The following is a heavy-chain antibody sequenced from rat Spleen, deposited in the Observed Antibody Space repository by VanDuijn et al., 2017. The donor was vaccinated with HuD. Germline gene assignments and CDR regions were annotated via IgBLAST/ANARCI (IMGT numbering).Heavy chain of an antibody. D-gene: IGHD1-11*01. V-gene: IGHV5S13*01. CDR3: TRDSLWRLDY. CDR1: GFTFSNYG. CDR2: ISTGGGNP. J-gene: IGHJ2*01. Sequence: EVQLVESGGGLVQPGRSLKLSCAASGFTFSNYGMAWVRQAPTKGLEWVASISTGGGNPYYRDSVKGRFTISRDNAKNTLYLQMDSLRSEATATYYCTRDSLWRLDYWGQGVLVTVSS.